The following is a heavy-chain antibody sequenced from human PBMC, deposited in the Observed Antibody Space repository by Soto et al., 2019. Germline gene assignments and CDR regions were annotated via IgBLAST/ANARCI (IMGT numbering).Heavy chain of an antibody. CDR3: ARYGYHYHSSEYSGY. CDR1: GFTFDDYA. CDR2: ISWNSGSI. J-gene: IGHJ4*02. Sequence: PGGSLRLSCAASGFTFDDYAMHWVRQAPGKGLEWVSGISWNSGSIGYADSVKGRFTISRDNAKSSLYLQMNRLRAEDTVVYYCARYGYHYHSSEYSGYWGQGTPVTVSS. V-gene: IGHV3-9*01. D-gene: IGHD3-22*01.